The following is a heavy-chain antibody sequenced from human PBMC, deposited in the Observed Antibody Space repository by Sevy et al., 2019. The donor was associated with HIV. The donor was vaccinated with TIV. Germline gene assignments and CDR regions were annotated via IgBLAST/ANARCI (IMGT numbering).Heavy chain of an antibody. D-gene: IGHD3-3*01. CDR2: IYYSGST. CDR3: ARSGFLEWAGSTRGPRNWFDP. J-gene: IGHJ5*02. CDR1: GGSMRNFY. V-gene: IGHV4-59*13. Sequence: SETLSLTCSVSGGSMRNFYWSWIRQPPGKGLERIGNIYYSGSTKYNPSLKSRVTMSVDTSKNQFSLKLSSVTAADTAVYYCARSGFLEWAGSTRGPRNWFDPWGQGTLVTVSS.